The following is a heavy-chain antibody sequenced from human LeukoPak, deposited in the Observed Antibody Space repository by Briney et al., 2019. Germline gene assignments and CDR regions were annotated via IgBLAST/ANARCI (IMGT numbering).Heavy chain of an antibody. CDR1: GFNFDRYT. Sequence: GGSLRLSCATSGFNFDRYTIHWVRQAPGKGLEWVSLAGWAGGTTFYSDSVRGRFTISRDSGRKSVYLQVNSLTTDDTAFYFCAKELDTMFFDYWGQGALVTVSS. J-gene: IGHJ4*02. D-gene: IGHD3-10*02. V-gene: IGHV3-43*01. CDR2: AGWAGGTT. CDR3: AKELDTMFFDY.